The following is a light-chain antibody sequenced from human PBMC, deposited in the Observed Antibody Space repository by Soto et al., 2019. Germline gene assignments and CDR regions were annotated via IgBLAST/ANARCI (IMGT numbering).Light chain of an antibody. CDR1: SYDIGPYNY. CDR3: SSYTSIIAVV. CDR2: DVT. J-gene: IGLJ2*01. Sequence: QSALTQPASVSGSPGQSITISCTGTSYDIGPYNYVSWYQQHPGKAPKLLIYDVTNRASGVSDRFSGSKSGRTASLTISGLQAEDEADYYCSSYTSIIAVVFGGGTKVTV. V-gene: IGLV2-14*03.